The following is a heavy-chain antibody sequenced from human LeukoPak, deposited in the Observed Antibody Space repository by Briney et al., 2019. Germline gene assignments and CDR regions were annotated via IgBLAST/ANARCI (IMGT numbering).Heavy chain of an antibody. J-gene: IGHJ4*02. CDR2: ISYDGSNK. CDR3: ARDHRSGSH. V-gene: IGHV3-30-3*01. CDR1: GFTFSSYE. Sequence: GGSLRLSCAASGFTFSSYEMNWVRQAPGKGLEWVAVISYDGSNKYYADSVKGRFTISRDNSKNTLYLQMNSLRAEDTAVYYCARDHRSGSHWGQGTLVTVSS. D-gene: IGHD6-19*01.